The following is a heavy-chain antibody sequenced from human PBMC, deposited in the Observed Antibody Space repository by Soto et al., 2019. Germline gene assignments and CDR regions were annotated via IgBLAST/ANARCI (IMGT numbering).Heavy chain of an antibody. CDR3: AREEYSSSSGLVYAFDI. Sequence: QVQLVQSGAEVKKPGSSVKVSCKASGGTFSSYAISWVRQAPGQGLEWMGGIIPIFGTANYAQKFQGRVTITAEESTSTAYMELSSLRSEDTAVYYCAREEYSSSSGLVYAFDIWGQGTMVTVSS. CDR2: IIPIFGTA. V-gene: IGHV1-69*01. J-gene: IGHJ3*02. CDR1: GGTFSSYA. D-gene: IGHD6-6*01.